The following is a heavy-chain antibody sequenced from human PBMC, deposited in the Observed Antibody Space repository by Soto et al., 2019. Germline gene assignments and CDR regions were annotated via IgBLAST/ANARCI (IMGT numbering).Heavy chain of an antibody. D-gene: IGHD3-22*01. J-gene: IGHJ6*02. V-gene: IGHV4-31*03. CDR2: IYYGGST. Sequence: PSETLSLTCTVSGGSISSGGYYWSWIRQHPGKGLEWIGYIYYGGSTYYNPSLKSRVTISVDTSKNQFSLKLSSVTAADTAVYYCARERDYYDSSGPRGYGMDVWGQGTTVTVSS. CDR1: GGSISSGGYY. CDR3: ARERDYYDSSGPRGYGMDV.